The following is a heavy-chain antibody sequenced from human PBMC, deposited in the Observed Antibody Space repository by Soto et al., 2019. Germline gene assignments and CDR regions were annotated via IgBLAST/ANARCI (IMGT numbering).Heavy chain of an antibody. CDR1: GYTFTGYY. CDR2: INPNSGGT. CDR3: ARKSPAASSYGMDV. Sequence: QVQLVQSGAEVKKPGASVKVSCKASGYTFTGYYMHWVRQAPGQGLEWMGWINPNSGGTNYAQKFQGWVTMTRDTSVSTAYMELSRLRSDDTAVYYCARKSPAASSYGMDVWGQGTTVTVSS. D-gene: IGHD2-2*01. V-gene: IGHV1-2*04. J-gene: IGHJ6*02.